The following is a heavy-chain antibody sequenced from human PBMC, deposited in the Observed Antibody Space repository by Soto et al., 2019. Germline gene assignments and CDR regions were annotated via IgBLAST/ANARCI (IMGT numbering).Heavy chain of an antibody. Sequence: EVQLVESGGGLVQPGGSLRLSCTASGLTVSNTYMSWVRQAPGEGLEWVSLIYSGGSTDYADSVKGRFTISRDNSXNTLYLQMNSLRAEDTAVYYCARLAITTTTRDLDYWGQGTLVTVSS. D-gene: IGHD1-20*01. J-gene: IGHJ4*02. CDR2: IYSGGST. V-gene: IGHV3-66*01. CDR3: ARLAITTTTRDLDY. CDR1: GLTVSNTY.